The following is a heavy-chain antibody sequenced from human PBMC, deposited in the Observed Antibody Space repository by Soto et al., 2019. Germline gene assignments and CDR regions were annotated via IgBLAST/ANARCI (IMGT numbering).Heavy chain of an antibody. J-gene: IGHJ6*02. CDR1: GYNFISHS. V-gene: IGHV1-18*01. CDR2: ISAYNGNT. D-gene: IGHD2-21*01. Sequence: QIKMVQSGGEVKKPGASVRVSCKTSGYNFISHSITWVRQAPGQGLEWMGRISAYNGNTNHAQKFQGRLTMTTDTSTGTAYMELRSMGSDDTAVYYCARGAFWGGAPGCRDMDVWGQGTTVTVSS. CDR3: ARGAFWGGAPGCRDMDV.